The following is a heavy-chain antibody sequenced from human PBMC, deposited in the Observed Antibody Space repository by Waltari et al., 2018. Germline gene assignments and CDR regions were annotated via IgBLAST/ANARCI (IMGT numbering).Heavy chain of an antibody. CDR3: ARVPIFDWLVSGFDL. J-gene: IGHJ5*02. V-gene: IGHV1-2*02. D-gene: IGHD3-9*01. CDR2: INPNSGAT. CDR1: GYSSTDYY. Sequence: QVHLVQSGGEVQKPGASVKVPCKASGYSSTDYYIHWVRQAPGQGLEWMGWINPNSGATNYAQKLQDRVTVTRDTSSSTAYMELSSLTSGDTAVYYCARVPIFDWLVSGFDLWGQGTLVTVSS.